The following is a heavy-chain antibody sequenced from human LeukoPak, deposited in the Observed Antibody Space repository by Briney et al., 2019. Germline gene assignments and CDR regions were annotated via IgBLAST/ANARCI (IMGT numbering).Heavy chain of an antibody. V-gene: IGHV1-8*02. J-gene: IGHJ6*03. D-gene: IGHD5-18*01. CDR1: GGTFSGYA. CDR2: MNPNSGNT. Sequence: ASVKVSCKASGGTFSGYAISWVRQAPGQGLEWMGWMNPNSGNTGYAQKFQGRATMTRNTSISTAYMELSSLRSEDTAVYYCARGARGYSYGYHYYYYMDVWGKGTTVTISS. CDR3: ARGARGYSYGYHYYYYMDV.